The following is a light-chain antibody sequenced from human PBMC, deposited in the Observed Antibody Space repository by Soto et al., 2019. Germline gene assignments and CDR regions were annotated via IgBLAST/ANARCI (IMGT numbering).Light chain of an antibody. Sequence: EIVLTQSPGTLSLSPGERATLSCRASQSVSSSYLAWYQQKPGQAPRLVMYGATSRATGIADRFSGSGSGTDFTLTISRLEPEDFAVYYCQQYASSPSNFGPG. CDR2: GAT. CDR1: QSVSSSY. CDR3: QQYASSPSN. V-gene: IGKV3-20*01. J-gene: IGKJ3*01.